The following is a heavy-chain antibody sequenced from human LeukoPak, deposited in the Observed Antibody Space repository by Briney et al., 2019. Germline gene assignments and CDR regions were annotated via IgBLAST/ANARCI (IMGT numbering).Heavy chain of an antibody. CDR2: ISANNGNT. CDR3: ARDRLYSSYYFDY. J-gene: IGHJ4*02. D-gene: IGHD6-6*01. CDR1: GYTFTSYT. Sequence: ASVKVSCKASGYTFTSYTIRWVRQAPGQGLEWMGWISANNGNTNYAQNLQGRVTMTTDTSTSTAYMELRSLRSDDTAVYYCARDRLYSSYYFDYWGQGTLVTVSS. V-gene: IGHV1-18*01.